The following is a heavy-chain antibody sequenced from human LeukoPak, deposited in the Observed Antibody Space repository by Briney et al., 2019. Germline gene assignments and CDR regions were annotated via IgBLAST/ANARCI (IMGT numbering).Heavy chain of an antibody. CDR2: IIPIFGTA. J-gene: IGHJ4*02. CDR3: AREEFGSGHFDY. CDR1: GGTFSSYA. D-gene: IGHD3-10*01. V-gene: IGHV1-69*13. Sequence: GASVKVSCKASGGTFSSYAISWVRQAPGQGLEWMGGIIPIFGTANYAQKFQGRVTITADESTSTAYMELSSLRSEDTAVYYWAREEFGSGHFDYWGQGTLVTVSS.